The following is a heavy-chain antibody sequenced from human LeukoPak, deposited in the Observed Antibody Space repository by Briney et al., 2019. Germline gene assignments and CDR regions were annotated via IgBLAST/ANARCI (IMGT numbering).Heavy chain of an antibody. J-gene: IGHJ5*02. D-gene: IGHD3-3*01. V-gene: IGHV4-38-2*02. Sequence: SETLSLTCIVSNYSISSDYYWGWIRQPPGKGLEWIGSIHHSGRTYYNPSLKSRVTVSVERSQNHFSLKLNSVTAADTAVYYCARDHLANLASRLFDPWGQGTLVTVSS. CDR3: ARDHLANLASRLFDP. CDR1: NYSISSDYY. CDR2: IHHSGRT.